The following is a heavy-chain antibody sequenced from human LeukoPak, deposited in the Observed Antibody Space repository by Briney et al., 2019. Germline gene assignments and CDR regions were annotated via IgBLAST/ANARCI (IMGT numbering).Heavy chain of an antibody. J-gene: IGHJ4*02. CDR3: AKVGAVSLES. CDR2: ISYNSGSL. V-gene: IGHV3-9*01. CDR1: GFTFGDHA. D-gene: IGHD6-19*01. Sequence: PGGSLRLSCAASGFTFGDHAMHWVRHTPGKGMEWVAGISYNSGSLGYADSVKGRFTISRDNGKQSLFLQMNSLRPEDTAVYFCAKVGAVSLESWGQGTLVTVSS.